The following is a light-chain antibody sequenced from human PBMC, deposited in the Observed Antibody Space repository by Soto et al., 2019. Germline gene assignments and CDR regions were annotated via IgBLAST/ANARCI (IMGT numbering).Light chain of an antibody. CDR2: APS. CDR3: QQSYSSPHT. Sequence: DIQMTQSPSSLSASVGDRVTITCRASQSISSYLNWYQQKPGKAPKLLIYAPSSLQSGVPSRFSGSGYGTDFTLTISNLQPEDFASYYCQQSYSSPHTFGQGTKVEI. CDR1: QSISSY. V-gene: IGKV1-39*01. J-gene: IGKJ2*01.